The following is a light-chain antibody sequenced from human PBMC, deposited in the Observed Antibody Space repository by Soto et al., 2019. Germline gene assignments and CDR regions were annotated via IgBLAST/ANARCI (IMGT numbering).Light chain of an antibody. V-gene: IGKV3-20*01. CDR3: QHFGSSHYT. J-gene: IGKJ2*01. Sequence: EIVLTQSPGTVSLSPGERATLSCRASQSVASIYLGWYQQKPGQAPRLLIFGASTRATGIPDRFSGSGSGTDFTLTISRLEPEDFAVYYCQHFGSSHYTFGQGTKLEIK. CDR1: QSVASIY. CDR2: GAS.